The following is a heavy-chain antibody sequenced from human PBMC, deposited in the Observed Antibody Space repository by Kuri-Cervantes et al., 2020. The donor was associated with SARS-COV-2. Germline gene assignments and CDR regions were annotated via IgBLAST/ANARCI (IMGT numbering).Heavy chain of an antibody. CDR3: AKVKGITMVRGIDY. D-gene: IGHD3-10*01. J-gene: IGHJ4*02. CDR1: GFTFSNYA. V-gene: IGHV3-23*03. CDR2: IYSGGSYT. Sequence: GESLKISCAASGFTFSNYAMSWVRQAPGKGLEWVSVIYSGGSYTYYADSVKARFTISRDNSKNTLYLQMNSLRAEDTAVYYCAKVKGITMVRGIDYWGQGTLVTVSS.